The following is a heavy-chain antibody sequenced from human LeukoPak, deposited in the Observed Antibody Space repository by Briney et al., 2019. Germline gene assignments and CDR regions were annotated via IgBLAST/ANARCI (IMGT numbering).Heavy chain of an antibody. V-gene: IGHV3-23*01. CDR2: ISGSGGST. CDR1: GFTFSSYA. D-gene: IGHD2-2*01. CDR3: AKPSSTSGHYYYYMDV. J-gene: IGHJ6*03. Sequence: GGSLRLSCAASGFTFSSYAMSWVRQAPGKGLEWVSAISGSGGSTYYADSVKGRFTISRDDSKNTLYPQMNSLRAEDTAVYYCAKPSSTSGHYYYYMDVWGKGTTVTVSS.